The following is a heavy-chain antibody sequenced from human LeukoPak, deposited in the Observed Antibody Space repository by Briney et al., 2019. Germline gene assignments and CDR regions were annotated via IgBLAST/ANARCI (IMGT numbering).Heavy chain of an antibody. CDR2: ISYDGSNK. CDR1: GFTFSSYG. V-gene: IGHV3-30*18. CDR3: AKDQRITVVRGVIRYYYGMDV. Sequence: GGSLRLSCAASGFTFSSYGMHWVRQAPGKGLEWVAVISYDGSNKYYADSVKGRFTISRDNSKNTLYLQMNSLRAEDTAVYYCAKDQRITVVRGVIRYYYGMDVWGQGTTVTVSS. J-gene: IGHJ6*02. D-gene: IGHD3-10*01.